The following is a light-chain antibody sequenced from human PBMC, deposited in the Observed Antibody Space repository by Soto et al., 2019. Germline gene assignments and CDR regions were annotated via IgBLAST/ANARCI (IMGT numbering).Light chain of an antibody. CDR3: QSYDSSLSGVV. Sequence: QSVLTQPPSVSGAPGQRVTISCTGSSSNIGAGYDVHWYQQLPGTAPKLLIYGXXXXXXXXXXXXXXSKSGTSASLAITGXXXXXXXXXYCQSYDSSLSGVVFGGGTKLTVL. CDR2: GXX. V-gene: IGLV1-40*01. J-gene: IGLJ2*01. CDR1: SSNIGAGYD.